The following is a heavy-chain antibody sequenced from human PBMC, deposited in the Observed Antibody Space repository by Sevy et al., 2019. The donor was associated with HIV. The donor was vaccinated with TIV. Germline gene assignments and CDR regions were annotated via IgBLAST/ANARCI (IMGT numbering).Heavy chain of an antibody. CDR2: VNTASGDT. CDR1: GYTFNNYI. J-gene: IGHJ4*02. D-gene: IGHD2-15*01. V-gene: IGHV1-3*04. CDR3: ARDCCRGGSCYSAFVY. Sequence: ASVKVSCKGSGYTFNNYIIYWVRQAPGQSLEWMGWVNTASGDTKYSQKFQGRVIITTDTSARTVYMELNNLRSEDTAFYFCARDCCRGGSCYSAFVYWGQGTLVTVSS.